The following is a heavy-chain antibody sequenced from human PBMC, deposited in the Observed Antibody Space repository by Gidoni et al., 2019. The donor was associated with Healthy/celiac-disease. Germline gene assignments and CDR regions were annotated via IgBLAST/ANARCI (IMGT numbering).Heavy chain of an antibody. CDR2: IKSKTDGGTT. CDR1: GFTFSNAW. J-gene: IGHJ6*02. Sequence: EVQLVESGGGLVKPGGSLRLSCAASGFTFSNAWLSWFRQAPGKGLEWVGRIKSKTDGGTTDYAAPVKGRFTISRDDSKNMLYLQMNSLKTEDTAVYYCTTAGDIVVVPASSYYYGMDVWGQGTTVTVSS. D-gene: IGHD2-2*01. CDR3: TTAGDIVVVPASSYYYGMDV. V-gene: IGHV3-15*01.